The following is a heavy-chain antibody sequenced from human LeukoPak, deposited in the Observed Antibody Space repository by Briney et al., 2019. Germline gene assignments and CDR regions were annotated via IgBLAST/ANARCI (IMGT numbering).Heavy chain of an antibody. J-gene: IGHJ3*02. D-gene: IGHD2-21*02. CDR1: GFTFSSYA. CDR3: ARVTPAVSAFDI. V-gene: IGHV3-30*01. Sequence: PGGYLRLSCAASGFTFSSYAMHWVRQAPGKGLEWVAVISYDGSNKYYADSVKGRFTISRDNSKNTLYLQMNSLRAEDTAVYYCARVTPAVSAFDIWGQGTMVTVSS. CDR2: ISYDGSNK.